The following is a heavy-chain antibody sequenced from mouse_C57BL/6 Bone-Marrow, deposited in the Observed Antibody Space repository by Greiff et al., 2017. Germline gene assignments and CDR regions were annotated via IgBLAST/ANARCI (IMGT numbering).Heavy chain of an antibody. J-gene: IGHJ3*01. CDR2: IWTGGGT. V-gene: IGHV2-9-1*01. D-gene: IGHD1-1*01. CDR1: GFSLTSYA. CDR3: ARFYYGSSWAWFAY. Sequence: VKLVESGPGLVAPSQSLSITCTVSGFSLTSYAISWVRQPPGKGLEWLGVIWTGGGTNYNSALKSRLSISKDNSKSQVFLKMNSLQTDDTARYYCARFYYGSSWAWFAYWGQGTLVTVSA.